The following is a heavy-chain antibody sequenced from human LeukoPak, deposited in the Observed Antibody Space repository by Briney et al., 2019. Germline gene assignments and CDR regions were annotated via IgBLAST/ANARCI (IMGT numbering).Heavy chain of an antibody. V-gene: IGHV1-18*01. Sequence: ASVKLSCKASDYTFNNYGISWVRQAPGQGLEWIGLISAYNGNTNYSQKLQGRVTMTTDTSTSPAYMELRSLRSDDTAVYYCARDDYYDSSGYYKFWGQGTLVTVSS. CDR1: DYTFNNYG. D-gene: IGHD3-22*01. J-gene: IGHJ4*02. CDR3: ARDDYYDSSGYYKF. CDR2: ISAYNGNT.